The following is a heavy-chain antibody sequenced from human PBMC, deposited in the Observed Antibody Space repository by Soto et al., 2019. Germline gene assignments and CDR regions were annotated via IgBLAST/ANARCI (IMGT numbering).Heavy chain of an antibody. CDR3: AREGYYYGAGSYYSNYYYMDV. V-gene: IGHV4-59*01. CDR1: GGSISSYY. CDR2: IYYSGST. D-gene: IGHD3-10*01. Sequence: QVQLQESGPGLVKPSETLSLTCTVSGGSISSYYWSWIRQPPGKGLEWIGYIYYSGSTNYNPSLKSRVTISIVTSKNQCPLKLCAVSAADTAGYYCAREGYYYGAGSYYSNYYYMDVWGKGTTVTVSS. J-gene: IGHJ6*03.